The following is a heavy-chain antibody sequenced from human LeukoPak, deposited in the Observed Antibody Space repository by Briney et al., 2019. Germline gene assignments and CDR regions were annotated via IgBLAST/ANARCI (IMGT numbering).Heavy chain of an antibody. V-gene: IGHV7-4-1*02. CDR3: ARGLVSSSWYLHRAFDI. J-gene: IGHJ3*02. CDR2: INTNTGNP. Sequence: ASVKVSCKASGYTFTSYAMNWVRQAPGQGLEWMGWINTNTGNPTYAQGFTGRFVFSLDTSVSTAYLQISSLKAEDTAVYYCARGLVSSSWYLHRAFDIWGQGTMVTVSS. CDR1: GYTFTSYA. D-gene: IGHD6-13*01.